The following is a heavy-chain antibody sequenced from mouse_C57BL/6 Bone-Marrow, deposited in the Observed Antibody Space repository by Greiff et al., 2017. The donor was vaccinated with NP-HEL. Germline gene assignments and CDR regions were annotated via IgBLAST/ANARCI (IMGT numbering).Heavy chain of an antibody. J-gene: IGHJ1*03. D-gene: IGHD1-1*01. CDR2: IHPNSGST. V-gene: IGHV1-64*01. Sequence: QVQLQQPGAELVKPGASVKLSCKASGYTFTSYWMHWVKQRPGQGLEWIGMIHPNSGSTNYNEKFKSKATLTVDKSSSTAYMQLSSLTSEDSAVYYCAIITTGYWYFDVWGTGTTVTVSS. CDR1: GYTFTSYW. CDR3: AIITTGYWYFDV.